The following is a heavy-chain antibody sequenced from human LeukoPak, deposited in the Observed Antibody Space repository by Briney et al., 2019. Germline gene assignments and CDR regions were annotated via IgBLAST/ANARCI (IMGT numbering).Heavy chain of an antibody. CDR2: IYYSGST. D-gene: IGHD6-13*01. CDR3: ASSIAAAGMTLDFDY. CDR1: GGSISSYY. Sequence: SETLSLTCTVSGGSISSYYWSWIRQPPGKGLEWIGYIYYSGSTNYNPSLKSRVTISVDTSKNQFSLKLSSVTAADTAVYYCASSIAAAGMTLDFDYWGREPWLPSPQ. V-gene: IGHV4-59*01. J-gene: IGHJ4*02.